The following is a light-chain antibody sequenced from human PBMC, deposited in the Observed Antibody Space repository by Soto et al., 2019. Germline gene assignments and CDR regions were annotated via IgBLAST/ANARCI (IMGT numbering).Light chain of an antibody. Sequence: DIQLTQSPSFLSASVGDRVTITCRASQGIAGSLAWYQQKPGKPPKLLIYAESTLQSGVPSKFRGSGSGTDFTLTIYSVQPEDFATYYCQQYDSYPTFGQGTRLEIK. J-gene: IGKJ5*01. CDR1: QGIAGS. CDR3: QQYDSYPT. V-gene: IGKV1-9*01. CDR2: AES.